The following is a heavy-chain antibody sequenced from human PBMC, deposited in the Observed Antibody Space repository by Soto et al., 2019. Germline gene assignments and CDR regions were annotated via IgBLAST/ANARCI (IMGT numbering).Heavy chain of an antibody. CDR2: ISGSGGNT. V-gene: IGHV3-23*01. CDR1: GFTFSSYA. Sequence: VGSLRLSCAASGFTFSSYAMNCVRHSPGKGLEWVSAISGSGGNTFYADSVKGRFTISRDNSKNTLFLQMHSLRAEDTAIYYCAMLNSGSYYYHGMDVWGQGTTVTVSS. D-gene: IGHD1-26*01. J-gene: IGHJ6*01. CDR3: AMLNSGSYYYHGMDV.